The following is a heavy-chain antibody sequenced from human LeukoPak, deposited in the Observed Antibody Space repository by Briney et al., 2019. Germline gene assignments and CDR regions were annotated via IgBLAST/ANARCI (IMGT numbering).Heavy chain of an antibody. CDR2: IWYDGSDK. Sequence: GGSLRLSCSASGFTFTRHGMPWVRQAPGKGLEGVAVIWYDGSDKYYTDSVKGRFTISRDNSRNTLYLQMNRLRVEDTAIYYCARDITSHYFYYCGQGALVTVSS. V-gene: IGHV3-33*01. CDR3: ARDITSHYFYY. J-gene: IGHJ4*02. D-gene: IGHD1-14*01. CDR1: GFTFTRHG.